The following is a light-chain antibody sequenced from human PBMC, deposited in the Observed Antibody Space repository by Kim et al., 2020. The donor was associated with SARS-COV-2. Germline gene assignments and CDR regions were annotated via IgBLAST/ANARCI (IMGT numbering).Light chain of an antibody. CDR2: RAS. V-gene: IGKV1-5*03. CDR1: QSISYW. CDR3: QQYNSYPWT. Sequence: SVSVGDRVTITCRASQSISYWLAWYQQRPGKAPKVLIYRASNLESGVPSRFSGSVSGTEFTLTISSLQPDDFATYYGQQYNSYPWTFGQGTKLEIK. J-gene: IGKJ1*01.